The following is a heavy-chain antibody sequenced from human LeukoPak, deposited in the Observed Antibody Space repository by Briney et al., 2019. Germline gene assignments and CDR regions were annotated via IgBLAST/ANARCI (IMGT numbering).Heavy chain of an antibody. V-gene: IGHV3-23*01. CDR1: GFTFSSYA. D-gene: IGHD1-26*01. J-gene: IGHJ4*02. CDR2: ISAGDVAT. CDR3: AKAPAGTYPYFFDY. Sequence: GGSLRLSCAASGFTFSSYAMTSVRQAPGKGLEWVSSISAGDVATHYADSVKGRFTISRDNSKNTLNLQMSNLRAEDTAVYYCAKAPAGTYPYFFDYWGQGTLVTVSS.